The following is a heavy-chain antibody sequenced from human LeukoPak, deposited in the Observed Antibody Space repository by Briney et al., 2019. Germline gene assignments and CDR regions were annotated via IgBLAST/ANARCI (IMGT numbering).Heavy chain of an antibody. CDR2: IYYSGST. V-gene: IGHV4-31*03. D-gene: IGHD3-22*01. CDR3: ARDFYYYDSSGYSQFYFDY. CDR1: GGSISSGGYY. Sequence: KPSQTLSLTCTVSGGSISSGGYYWSWIRQHPAKCLEWIGYIYYSGSTYYNPSLKSRVTISVDTSKNQFSLKLSSVTAADTAVYYCARDFYYYDSSGYSQFYFDYWGQGTLVTVSS. J-gene: IGHJ4*02.